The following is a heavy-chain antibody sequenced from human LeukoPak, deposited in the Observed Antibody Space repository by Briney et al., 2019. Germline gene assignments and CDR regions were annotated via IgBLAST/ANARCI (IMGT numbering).Heavy chain of an antibody. CDR1: GGSISSGAYY. J-gene: IGHJ4*02. Sequence: SQTLSLTCSVSGGSISSGAYYWSWIRQPPGKGLEWIGSIYYSGSTYYNPSLKSRVTISVDTSKNQFSLKVTSVSAADTGVYYCARASEFSSGWLLDCWGQGSLVTVSS. CDR2: IYYSGST. CDR3: ARASEFSSGWLLDC. D-gene: IGHD6-19*01. V-gene: IGHV4-39*07.